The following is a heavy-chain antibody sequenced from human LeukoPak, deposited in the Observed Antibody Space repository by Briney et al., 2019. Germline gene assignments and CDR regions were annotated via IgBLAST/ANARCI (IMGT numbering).Heavy chain of an antibody. J-gene: IGHJ4*02. CDR2: ISYDGSNK. V-gene: IGHV3-30*03. D-gene: IGHD2-15*01. CDR1: GFTFSSYG. CDR3: AGCSGGSCYYFDY. Sequence: GRSLRLSCAASGFTFSSYGMHWARQAPGKGLEWVAVISYDGSNKYYADSVKGRFTISRDNSKNTLYLQMNSLRAEDTAVYYCAGCSGGSCYYFDYWGQGTLVTVSS.